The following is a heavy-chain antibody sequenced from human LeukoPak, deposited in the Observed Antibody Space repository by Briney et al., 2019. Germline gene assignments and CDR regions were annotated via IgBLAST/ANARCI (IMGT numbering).Heavy chain of an antibody. D-gene: IGHD3-3*01. V-gene: IGHV5-51*01. CDR2: IYPGDSDT. CDR3: ATLGGLDYDFWSGYPY. J-gene: IGHJ4*02. Sequence: GESLKISCKGSGYSFTSYWIGWVRQMPGKGLEWMGIIYPGDSDTRYSPSFQGQVTISADKSISTAYLQWGSLKASDTAMYYCATLGGLDYDFWSGYPYWGQGTLVTVSS. CDR1: GYSFTSYW.